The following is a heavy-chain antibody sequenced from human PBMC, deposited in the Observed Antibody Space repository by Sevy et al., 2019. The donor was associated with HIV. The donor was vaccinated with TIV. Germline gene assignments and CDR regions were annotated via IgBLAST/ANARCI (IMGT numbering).Heavy chain of an antibody. J-gene: IGHJ3*02. V-gene: IGHV1-2*06. CDR1: GYIFSDYN. CDR3: VRESITAPKTFLSFDI. Sequence: ASVKVSCKSTGYIFSDYNMHWVRQAPGQGLEWMALINPKSGDTIYAQRFRGRVSMTRDTSMRTAYMELSGLTSDDTAVYYCVRESITAPKTFLSFDIWGQGTMVTVSS. D-gene: IGHD6-13*01. CDR2: INPKSGDT.